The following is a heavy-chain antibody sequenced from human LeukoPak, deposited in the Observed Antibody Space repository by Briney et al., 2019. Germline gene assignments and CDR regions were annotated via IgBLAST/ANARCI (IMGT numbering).Heavy chain of an antibody. CDR1: GGSFSSSDYY. D-gene: IGHD3-16*01. V-gene: IGHV4-39*01. J-gene: IGHJ4*02. CDR2: FYYSGST. CDR3: ARLRSALWDY. Sequence: SETLSLTCTVSGGSFSSSDYYWGWIRQPPGKGLEWIGSFYYSGSTYYNPSLKSRVTIPGDTSKNQFSLNLRSVTATDTAVYYCARLRSALWDYWGQGTLVTVSS.